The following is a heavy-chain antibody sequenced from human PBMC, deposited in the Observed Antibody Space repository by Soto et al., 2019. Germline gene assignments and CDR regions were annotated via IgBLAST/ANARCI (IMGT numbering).Heavy chain of an antibody. CDR2: ISSSSSYI. V-gene: IGHV3-21*01. Sequence: GGSLRLSCAASGFTFSSYSMNWVRQAPGKGLEWVSSISSSSSYIYYADSVKGRFTISRDNAKNSLYLQMNSLRAEDTAVYYCARDPALGHDYGDDNWFDPWGQGTLVTVSS. J-gene: IGHJ5*02. CDR3: ARDPALGHDYGDDNWFDP. CDR1: GFTFSSYS. D-gene: IGHD4-17*01.